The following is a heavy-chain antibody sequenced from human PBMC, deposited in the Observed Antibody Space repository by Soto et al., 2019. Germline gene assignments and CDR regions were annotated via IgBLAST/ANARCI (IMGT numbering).Heavy chain of an antibody. CDR1: GGTFSSYA. CDR3: ARATEYSSGTRDYYYGMDV. V-gene: IGHV1-69*13. CDR2: IIPIFGTA. Sequence: SVKVSCKASGGTFSSYAISWVRQAPGQGLEWMGGIIPIFGTANYAQKFQGRVTITADESTSTAYMELSSLRSEDTAVYYCARATEYSSGTRDYYYGMDVWGQGTTVT. J-gene: IGHJ6*01. D-gene: IGHD6-19*01.